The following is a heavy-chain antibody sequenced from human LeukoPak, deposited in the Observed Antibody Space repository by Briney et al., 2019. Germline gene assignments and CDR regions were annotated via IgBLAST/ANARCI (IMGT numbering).Heavy chain of an antibody. CDR1: GFTFSSYW. D-gene: IGHD2-2*01. Sequence: GGSLRLSCAASGFTFSSYWMHWIRQAPGKGLEWVSYISSSGSTIYYADSVKGRFTISRDNAKNSLYLQMNSLRAEDTAVYYCARVYCSSTSCPEFFDYWGQGALVTVSS. J-gene: IGHJ4*02. V-gene: IGHV3-11*01. CDR2: ISSSGSTI. CDR3: ARVYCSSTSCPEFFDY.